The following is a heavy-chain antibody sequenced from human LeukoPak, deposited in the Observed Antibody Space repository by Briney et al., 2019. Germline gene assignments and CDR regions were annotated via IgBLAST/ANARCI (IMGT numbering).Heavy chain of an antibody. D-gene: IGHD2-8*01. V-gene: IGHV4-30-2*01. Sequence: PSQTLSLTCTVSGGSISSGGYYWSWIRQPPGKGLEWIGYIYHSESTDYNPSLKSRVTISVDRSKNQFSLTLSSVTAADTAVYYCASCTNGVCEYFDYWGQGTLVTVSS. CDR2: IYHSEST. J-gene: IGHJ4*02. CDR1: GGSISSGGYY. CDR3: ASCTNGVCEYFDY.